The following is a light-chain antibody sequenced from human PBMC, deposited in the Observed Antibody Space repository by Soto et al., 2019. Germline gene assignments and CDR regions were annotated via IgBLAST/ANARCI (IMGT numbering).Light chain of an antibody. CDR2: SNN. Sequence: QSVLTQPPSASGTPGQRVTISCSGSSSNIGSNTVNWYQQLPGTAPKLLIYSNNQRPSGVPDRFSGSKSCTSASLAISGLQSEDEDDYYCAAWDDSLNGFYVFGTGTKLTVL. V-gene: IGLV1-44*01. CDR1: SSNIGSNT. J-gene: IGLJ1*01. CDR3: AAWDDSLNGFYV.